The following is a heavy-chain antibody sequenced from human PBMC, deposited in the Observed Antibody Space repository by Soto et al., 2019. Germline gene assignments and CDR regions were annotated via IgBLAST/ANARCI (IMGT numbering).Heavy chain of an antibody. D-gene: IGHD4-17*01. CDR1: GGSISSGDYY. CDR2: IYYSGST. V-gene: IGHV4-30-4*01. Sequence: SETLSLTCTVSGGSISSGDYYWSWIRQPPGKGLEWIGYIYYSGSTYYNPSLKSRVTISVDTSKNQFSLKLSSVTAADTAVYYCARENGDYYFDYWGQGTLVTAPQ. CDR3: ARENGDYYFDY. J-gene: IGHJ4*02.